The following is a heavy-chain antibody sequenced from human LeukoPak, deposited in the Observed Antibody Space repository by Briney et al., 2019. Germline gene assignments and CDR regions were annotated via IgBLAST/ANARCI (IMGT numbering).Heavy chain of an antibody. V-gene: IGHV4-38-2*02. Sequence: SETLSLTCTVSGYSMSSGYYWGWIRQPPGKGLEWIGSIYYSGSTYYNPSLKSRVTISVDTSKNQFSLKLSSVTAADTAVYYCARVTTDYYDSSGNFDYWGQGTLVTVSS. CDR1: GYSMSSGYY. CDR3: ARVTTDYYDSSGNFDY. CDR2: IYYSGST. D-gene: IGHD3-22*01. J-gene: IGHJ4*02.